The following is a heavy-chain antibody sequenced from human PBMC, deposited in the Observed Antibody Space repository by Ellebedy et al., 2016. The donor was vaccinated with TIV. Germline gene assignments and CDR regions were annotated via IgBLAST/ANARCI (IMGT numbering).Heavy chain of an antibody. CDR3: ARLLGRPLGGLEYFDY. CDR2: ISDTGGYI. D-gene: IGHD1-1*01. CDR1: GFSFSTYS. J-gene: IGHJ4*02. Sequence: GGSLRLSYAASGFSFSTYSMNWVRQAPGKGLEWISAISDTGGYIFYPDSDSVKGRFTVSRDNAKNSLYLDMNSLRVDDTAVYYCARLLGRPLGGLEYFDYWGQGTLVTVSS. V-gene: IGHV3-21*01.